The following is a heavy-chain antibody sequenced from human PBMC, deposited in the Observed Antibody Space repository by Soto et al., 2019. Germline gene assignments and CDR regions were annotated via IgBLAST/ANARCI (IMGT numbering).Heavy chain of an antibody. J-gene: IGHJ1*01. CDR1: GYTFSSYS. CDR3: ARDDPPVQH. CDR2: SSAYNGNT. V-gene: IGHV1-18*01. Sequence: QVQLVQSGAEVKKPGASVKVSCKASGYTFSSYSISWVRQAPGQGLEWMGWSSAYNGNTNSGQKLQGRVTLTTDTSPNTAYMELRSLRSDDTAVYYCARDDPPVQHWGQGTLVTVSS.